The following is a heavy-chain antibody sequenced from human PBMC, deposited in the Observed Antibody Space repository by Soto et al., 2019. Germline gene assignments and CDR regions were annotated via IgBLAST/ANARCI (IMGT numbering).Heavy chain of an antibody. D-gene: IGHD3-10*01. CDR1: GFTFSSYG. V-gene: IGHV3-33*01. Sequence: PGGSLRLSCAASGFTFSSYGMHWVRQAPGKGLEWVAVIWYDGSNKYYADSVKGRFTISRDNSKNTLYLQMNSLRAEDTAVYYCASAKPGRRSFDPWGQGTLVTVS. CDR2: IWYDGSNK. CDR3: ASAKPGRRSFDP. J-gene: IGHJ5*02.